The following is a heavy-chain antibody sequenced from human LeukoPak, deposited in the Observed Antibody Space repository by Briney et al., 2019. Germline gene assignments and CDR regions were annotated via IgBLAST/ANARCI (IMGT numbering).Heavy chain of an antibody. CDR1: GGTFSSYD. V-gene: IGHV1-8*03. CDR2: MNPNSGNT. CDR3: ARGGKWLVPRPFDP. D-gene: IGHD6-19*01. Sequence: GASVKVSCKASGGTFSSYDINWVRQATGQGLEWMGWMNPNSGNTGYAQKFQGRVTITRNTSISTAYMELSSLRSEDTAVYYCARGGKWLVPRPFDPWGQGTLVTVSS. J-gene: IGHJ5*02.